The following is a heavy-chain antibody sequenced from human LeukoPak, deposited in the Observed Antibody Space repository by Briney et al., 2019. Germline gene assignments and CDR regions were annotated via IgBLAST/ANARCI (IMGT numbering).Heavy chain of an antibody. J-gene: IGHJ6*04. V-gene: IGHV1-69*04. Sequence: SVNDSCKACGGTFSSYAISWVRQTPGQGLEWMGMIISVRGVQNYAQKLRGRVTMHRHTSLHEANMELSRLSAESTPVCYCARGLYSGSYYFYYYYGMDVWGKGTTVSVSS. CDR2: IISVRGVQ. CDR3: ARGLYSGSYYFYYYYGMDV. D-gene: IGHD1-26*01. CDR1: GGTFSSYA.